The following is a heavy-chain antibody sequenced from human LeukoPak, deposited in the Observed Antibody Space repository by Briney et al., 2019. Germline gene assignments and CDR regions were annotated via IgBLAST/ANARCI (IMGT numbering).Heavy chain of an antibody. V-gene: IGHV3-30*03. CDR2: ISYDGSNK. Sequence: GGSLRLSCAASGFTFSSYGMHWVRQAPGKGLEWVAVISYDGSNKYYADSAKGRFTISRDNSKNTLYLQMNSLRVEDTAVYYCARAPCTTSCYALDYWGQGILVTVSS. J-gene: IGHJ4*02. D-gene: IGHD2-2*01. CDR3: ARAPCTTSCYALDY. CDR1: GFTFSSYG.